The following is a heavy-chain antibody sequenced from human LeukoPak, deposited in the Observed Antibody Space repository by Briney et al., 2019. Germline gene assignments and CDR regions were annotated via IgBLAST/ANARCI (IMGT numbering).Heavy chain of an antibody. CDR2: ISSSSSYI. Sequence: GVSLRLSCAASGFTFSSYSMNWVRQAPGKGLQWVSSISSSSSYIYYADSVKGRFTISRDNAKNSLYMKMNSLRAEDTAVYYCARDSYGPKHSAAMDVWGKGTTVTVSS. J-gene: IGHJ6*04. D-gene: IGHD5-18*01. V-gene: IGHV3-21*01. CDR3: ARDSYGPKHSAAMDV. CDR1: GFTFSSYS.